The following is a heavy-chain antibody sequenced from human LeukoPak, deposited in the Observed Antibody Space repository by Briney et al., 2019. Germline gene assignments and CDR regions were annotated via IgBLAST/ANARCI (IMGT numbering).Heavy chain of an antibody. J-gene: IGHJ4*02. CDR3: ARGRGWRGDILTGYSPPY. CDR1: GYTFTSYD. Sequence: ASVKVSCKASGYTFTSYDINWVRQATGQGLEWMGWMNPNSGNTGYAQKFQGRVTMTRNTSISTVYMELSSLRSEDTAVYYCARGRGWRGDILTGYSPPYWGQGTLFTVSS. CDR2: MNPNSGNT. D-gene: IGHD3-9*01. V-gene: IGHV1-8*01.